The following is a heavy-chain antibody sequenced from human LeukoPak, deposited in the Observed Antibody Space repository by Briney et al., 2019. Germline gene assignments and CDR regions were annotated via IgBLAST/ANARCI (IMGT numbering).Heavy chain of an antibody. J-gene: IGHJ3*02. Sequence: GGSLSLSCAASGFTFSTYSMNWVRQAPGKGLEWVSYISGSGSSMYYADSVKGRFTISRDNARNSLYLEMNSLRAEDAAVYYCARDQTGYCSSSNCYTSAFDIWGQGTMVTVSA. CDR2: ISGSGSSM. CDR1: GFTFSTYS. CDR3: ARDQTGYCSSSNCYTSAFDI. D-gene: IGHD2-2*02. V-gene: IGHV3-48*01.